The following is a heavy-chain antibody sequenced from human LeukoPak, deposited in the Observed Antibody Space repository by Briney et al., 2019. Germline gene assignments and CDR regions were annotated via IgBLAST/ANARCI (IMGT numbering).Heavy chain of an antibody. J-gene: IGHJ4*02. D-gene: IGHD2-15*01. CDR1: GYTFTDYY. Sequence: GASVKVSCKASGYTFTDYYIHWVRQAPGQGLEWMGIINPSGETTSYAQKFQGRVTMTRDMSTSTVYLELSSPRSEDTAVYYCARVSEGGGSSNAFDYWGQGTLVTVSS. CDR2: INPSGETT. CDR3: ARVSEGGGSSNAFDY. V-gene: IGHV1-46*01.